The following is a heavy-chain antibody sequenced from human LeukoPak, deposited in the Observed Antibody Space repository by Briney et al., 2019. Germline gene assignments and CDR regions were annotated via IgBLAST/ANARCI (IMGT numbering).Heavy chain of an antibody. CDR2: IIPIFGTA. D-gene: IGHD1-26*01. V-gene: IGHV1-69*06. CDR1: GGTFSSYA. CDR3: ARDRGGGSYYRDPQTYYFDY. J-gene: IGHJ4*02. Sequence: SVKVSCKASGGTFSSYAISWVRQAPGQGLEWMGRIIPIFGTANYAQKFQGRVTITADKSTSTAYMELSSLRSEDTAVYYCARDRGGGSYYRDPQTYYFDYWGQGTLVTVSS.